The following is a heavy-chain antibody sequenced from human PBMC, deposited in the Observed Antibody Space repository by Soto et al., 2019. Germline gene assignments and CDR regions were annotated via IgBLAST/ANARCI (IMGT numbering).Heavy chain of an antibody. V-gene: IGHV1-2*02. CDR1: EYSFTGHY. J-gene: IGHJ5*02. D-gene: IGHD3-9*01. Sequence: QIQLIQSGAEVKKPGTSVTVSCKASEYSFTGHYLHWVRQAPGQGLEWMGWIDPKSGDTKYAPKFRDRVTMTSDTSIDTAYMDLSDLTYDDTAVYYCARDYGKIGFDYFDPWGQGTQVTVSS. CDR3: ARDYGKIGFDYFDP. CDR2: IDPKSGDT.